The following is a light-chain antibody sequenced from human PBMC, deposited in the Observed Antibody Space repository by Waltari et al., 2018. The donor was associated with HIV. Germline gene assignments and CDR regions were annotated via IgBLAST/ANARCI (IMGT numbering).Light chain of an antibody. V-gene: IGLV2-11*01. CDR2: DVN. CDR1: TPDVAIYNS. J-gene: IGLJ3*02. CDR3: AAWDDTPTGHVL. Sequence: QSALTQPRSVSGSPGQSVSISCTGTTPDVAIYNSVSWYQHHPGKAPKLIIYDVNKRPSGVPDRFSGSKFGNTASLTISGLQSEDEADYYCAAWDDTPTGHVLFGGGTKVTVL.